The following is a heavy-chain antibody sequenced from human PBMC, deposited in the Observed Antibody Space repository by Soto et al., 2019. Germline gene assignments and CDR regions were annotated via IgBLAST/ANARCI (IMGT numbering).Heavy chain of an antibody. J-gene: IGHJ6*02. CDR2: IYYSGST. CDR1: GGSISSSSYY. Sequence: PSETLSLTCTVSGGSISSSSYYWGWIRQPPGKGLEWIGSIYYSGSTYYNPSLKSRVTISVDTSKNQFSLKLSSVAAADTAVYYCASPRSGTTKPHNNYGMDVWGQGTTVTVS. CDR3: ASPRSGTTKPHNNYGMDV. D-gene: IGHD1-26*01. V-gene: IGHV4-39*01.